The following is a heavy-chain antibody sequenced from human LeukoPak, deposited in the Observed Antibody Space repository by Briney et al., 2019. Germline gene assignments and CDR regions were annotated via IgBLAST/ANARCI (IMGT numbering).Heavy chain of an antibody. CDR2: IYYSGAT. V-gene: IGHV4-31*03. D-gene: IGHD3-22*01. CDR1: GGSISGDAYY. J-gene: IGHJ4*02. CDR3: ARAGNSGYWFDY. Sequence: PSQTLTLTCTVSGGSISGDAYYWSWIRQHPGKGLEWIGYIYYSGATYYNPSLRSRLTISVDTSKNQFSLKLNSVTAADTAVYYCARAGNSGYWFDYWGQGTVVT.